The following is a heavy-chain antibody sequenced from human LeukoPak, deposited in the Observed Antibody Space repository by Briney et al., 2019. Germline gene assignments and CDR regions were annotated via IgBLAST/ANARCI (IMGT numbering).Heavy chain of an antibody. J-gene: IGHJ5*02. D-gene: IGHD6-19*01. Sequence: GGSLRLSCAASGSTFSSYEMNWVRQAPGKGLEWVSYISSSGSTIYYADSVKGRFTISRDNAKNSLYLQMNSLRAEDTAVYYCAREGIAVAGNWFDPWGQGTLVTVSS. CDR3: AREGIAVAGNWFDP. V-gene: IGHV3-48*03. CDR2: ISSSGSTI. CDR1: GSTFSSYE.